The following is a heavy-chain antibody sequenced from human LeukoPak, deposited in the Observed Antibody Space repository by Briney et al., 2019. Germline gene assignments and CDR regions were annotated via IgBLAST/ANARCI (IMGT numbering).Heavy chain of an antibody. CDR1: GYTFSAYE. Sequence: GASVKVSCKASGYTFSAYEINWMRQASGQGLEWVGWVNTNTGKTDYAQKFQGRVTMTRATSLSTVYMELSGLRSDDTAVYYCAYRDVLVEVPGGDYWGQGTLVTVSS. CDR3: AYRDVLVEVPGGDY. CDR2: VNTNTGKT. D-gene: IGHD2-2*01. J-gene: IGHJ4*02. V-gene: IGHV1-8*02.